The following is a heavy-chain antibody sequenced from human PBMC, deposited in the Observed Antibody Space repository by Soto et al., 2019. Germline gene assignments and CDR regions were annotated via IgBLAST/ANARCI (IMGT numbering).Heavy chain of an antibody. D-gene: IGHD5-18*01. CDR3: ERATDTAMEDNWFDP. Sequence: TLSLTCTVSGASISSGGYYRSWIRQHPGKGLEWIGYIYYSGSTYYDPSLKSRVTISVDTSKNQFSLKLSSVTAADTAVYYCERATDTAMEDNWFDPWGQGTLVTVYS. V-gene: IGHV4-31*03. CDR1: GASISSGGYY. J-gene: IGHJ5*02. CDR2: IYYSGST.